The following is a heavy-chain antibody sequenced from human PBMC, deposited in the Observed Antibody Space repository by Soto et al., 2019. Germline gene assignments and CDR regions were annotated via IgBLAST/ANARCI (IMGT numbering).Heavy chain of an antibody. J-gene: IGHJ3*02. CDR3: ARGLMAAAGRGAFDI. CDR2: INAGNGNT. V-gene: IGHV1-3*01. CDR1: GYTFTSYA. Sequence: ASVKVSCKASGYTFTSYAMHWVRQAPGQRLEWMGWINAGNGNTKYSQKFQGRVTITRDTSASTAYMELSSLRSEDTAVYYCARGLMAAAGRGAFDIWGQGTMVTVSS. D-gene: IGHD6-13*01.